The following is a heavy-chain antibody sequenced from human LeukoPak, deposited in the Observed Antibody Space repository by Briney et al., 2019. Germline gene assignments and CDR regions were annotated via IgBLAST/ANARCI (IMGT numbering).Heavy chain of an antibody. D-gene: IGHD3-10*01. CDR2: ISIYQNKT. CDR3: ARDLYSRRMDYYGSGGFFAY. Sequence: GASVKVSCKTSGYTFNSYGISWVRQAPGQGLQWVGWISIYQNKTNYSQKLQGRVTMTTDTSTSTAYMELRSLISDDTAVYYCARDLYSRRMDYYGSGGFFAYWGQGTLVTVSS. CDR1: GYTFNSYG. V-gene: IGHV1-18*01. J-gene: IGHJ4*02.